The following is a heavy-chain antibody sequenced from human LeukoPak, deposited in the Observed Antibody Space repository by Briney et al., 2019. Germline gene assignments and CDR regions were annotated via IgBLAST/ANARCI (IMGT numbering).Heavy chain of an antibody. Sequence: GGSLRLSCAASGFTFVSYGLNWVRQAPGKGLEWVSYISSSSSSVYYADSVKGRFTISRDNAKNSLYLQMNSLRAEDTAVYYCAELGITMIGGVWGKGTTVTISS. CDR1: GFTFVSYG. CDR2: ISSSSSSV. CDR3: AELGITMIGGV. J-gene: IGHJ6*04. D-gene: IGHD3-10*02. V-gene: IGHV3-48*04.